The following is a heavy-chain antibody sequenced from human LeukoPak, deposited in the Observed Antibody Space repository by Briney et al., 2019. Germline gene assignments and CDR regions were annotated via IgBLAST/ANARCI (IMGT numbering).Heavy chain of an antibody. Sequence: PGGSLRLSCAASGFTFSSYAMSWVRQAPGKGLEWVSVISGSGGSTYYADSVKGRFTISRDNSKNTLYLQMNSLRAEDTAVYYCAKGPTYYYDSSGYFFDYWGQATLVTVSS. J-gene: IGHJ4*02. CDR2: ISGSGGST. V-gene: IGHV3-23*01. CDR1: GFTFSSYA. CDR3: AKGPTYYYDSSGYFFDY. D-gene: IGHD3-22*01.